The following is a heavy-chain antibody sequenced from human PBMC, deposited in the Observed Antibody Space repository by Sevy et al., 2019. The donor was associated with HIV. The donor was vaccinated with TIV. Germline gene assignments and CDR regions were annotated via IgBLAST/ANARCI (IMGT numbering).Heavy chain of an antibody. Sequence: ASVKVSCKASGGTFSSYAISWVRQAPGQGLEWMGGIIPIFGTANYAQKFQGSVTITADKSTSTAYMGLSSLRSEDTAVYYCARVKDYYDSSGHGAFDIWGQGTMVTVSS. J-gene: IGHJ3*02. CDR3: ARVKDYYDSSGHGAFDI. CDR1: GGTFSSYA. CDR2: IIPIFGTA. D-gene: IGHD3-22*01. V-gene: IGHV1-69*06.